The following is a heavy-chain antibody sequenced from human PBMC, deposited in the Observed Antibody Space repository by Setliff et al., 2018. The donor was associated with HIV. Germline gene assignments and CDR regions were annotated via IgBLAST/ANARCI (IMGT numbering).Heavy chain of an antibody. Sequence: ASVKVSCKASGYTFTSYGISWVRQDPGQGLEWMGWISAYNGNTNYAQKLQGRVTMTTDTSTTTVYMELRSLRSEDTAVYYCARGSDSGSYSYYYGMDVWGQGTTVTVSS. V-gene: IGHV1-18*01. CDR2: ISAYNGNT. J-gene: IGHJ6*02. CDR1: GYTFTSYG. CDR3: ARGSDSGSYSYYYGMDV. D-gene: IGHD3-16*01.